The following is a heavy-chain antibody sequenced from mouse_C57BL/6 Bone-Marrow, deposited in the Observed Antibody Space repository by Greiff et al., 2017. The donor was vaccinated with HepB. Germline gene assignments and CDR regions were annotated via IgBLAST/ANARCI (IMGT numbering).Heavy chain of an antibody. CDR3: AKKVGEEYYGSSWWYAMDY. CDR2: IWRGGST. D-gene: IGHD1-1*01. CDR1: GFSFTSYG. Sequence: VKLMESGPGLVQPSQSLSITCTVSGFSFTSYGVHWVRQSPGKGLEWLGVIWRGGSTDYNAAFMSRLSITKDNSKSHVFFKMNSLQADDTAIYYCAKKVGEEYYGSSWWYAMDYWGQGTSVTVSS. J-gene: IGHJ4*01. V-gene: IGHV2-5*01.